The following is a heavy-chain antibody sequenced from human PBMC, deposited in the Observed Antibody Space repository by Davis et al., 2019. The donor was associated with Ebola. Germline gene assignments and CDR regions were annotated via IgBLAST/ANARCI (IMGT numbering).Heavy chain of an antibody. J-gene: IGHJ4*02. D-gene: IGHD5-12*01. CDR2: ISAYNGHT. CDR3: ARAAAYSGYVGS. CDR1: GYTFNSHG. Sequence: ASVKVSCKASGYTFNSHGISWVRQAPGQGLEWMAWISAYNGHTNYAQKFQGRLTLTTDTSTSTVYMELRSLRSDDTAVYYCARAAAYSGYVGSWGQGTLVTVSS. V-gene: IGHV1-18*01.